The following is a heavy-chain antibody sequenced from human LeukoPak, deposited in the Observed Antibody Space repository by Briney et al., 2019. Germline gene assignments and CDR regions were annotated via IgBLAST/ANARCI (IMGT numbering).Heavy chain of an antibody. Sequence: QSGGSLRLSCAASGFTFSSYAMSWVRQAPGKGLEWVSAISGSGGSTYYADSVKGRFTISRDNSKNTLYLQMNSLRADDTAVYYCAKDPEYSSGWYLDYWGPGTQVTVSS. J-gene: IGHJ4*02. CDR1: GFTFSSYA. CDR2: ISGSGGST. D-gene: IGHD6-19*01. V-gene: IGHV3-23*01. CDR3: AKDPEYSSGWYLDY.